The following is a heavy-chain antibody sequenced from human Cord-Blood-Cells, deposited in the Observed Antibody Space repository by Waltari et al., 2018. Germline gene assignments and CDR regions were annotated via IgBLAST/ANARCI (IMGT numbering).Heavy chain of an antibody. D-gene: IGHD6-19*01. V-gene: IGHV3-73*02. CDR1: GFNFSGSA. CDR3: TRLSVAGTIDY. CDR2: IRSKANSYAT. J-gene: IGHJ4*02. Sequence: EVQLVESGGGLVQPGGSLKLSCAASGFNFSGSAMHWVRQASGKGLEWVGRIRSKANSYATAYAASVKGRFTISRDDSKNTAYLQMNSLKTEDTAVYYCTRLSVAGTIDYWGQGTLVTVSS.